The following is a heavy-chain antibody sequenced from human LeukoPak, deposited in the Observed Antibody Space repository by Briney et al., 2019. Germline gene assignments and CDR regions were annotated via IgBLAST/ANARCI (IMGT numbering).Heavy chain of an antibody. CDR2: IIPIFGTA. Sequence: ASVKVSCKASGGTFSSYAISWVRQAPGQGLEWMGGIIPIFGTANYAQKFQGRVTITADESTSTAYMELSSLRSEDTAVYYCARADIVVVPAAPSYYYYGMDVWGQGTTVTVSS. J-gene: IGHJ6*02. V-gene: IGHV1-69*13. CDR3: ARADIVVVPAAPSYYYYGMDV. D-gene: IGHD2-2*01. CDR1: GGTFSSYA.